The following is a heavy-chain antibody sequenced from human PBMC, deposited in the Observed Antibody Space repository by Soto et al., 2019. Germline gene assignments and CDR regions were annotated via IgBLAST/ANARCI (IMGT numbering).Heavy chain of an antibody. CDR1: GYTFTIYA. CDR2: INAGNGNT. CDR3: ARVIRRGYSYGYPY. Sequence: GASVKVSCTASGYTFTIYAIHWVRQAPGQRLEWMGWINAGNGNTKYSQKFQGRVTITRDTSASTAYMELSSLRSEDTAVYYCARVIRRGYSYGYPYWGQGTLVTVSS. D-gene: IGHD5-18*01. V-gene: IGHV1-3*01. J-gene: IGHJ4*02.